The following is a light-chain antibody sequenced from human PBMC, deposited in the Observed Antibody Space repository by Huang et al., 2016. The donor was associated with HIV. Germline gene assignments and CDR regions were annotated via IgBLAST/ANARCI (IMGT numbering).Light chain of an antibody. J-gene: IGKJ5*01. CDR2: DAA. V-gene: IGKV3-11*01. CDR3: QQHSYWPIT. Sequence: DIVLPQSPATLSLSPGERATVSCRASQSVSTVLAWYQHKPGQAPRLLIFDAANRAAGGPARVSGTGSGTDFTLTISSLDPSDVAVYYCQQHSYWPITFGRGTRLEI. CDR1: QSVSTV.